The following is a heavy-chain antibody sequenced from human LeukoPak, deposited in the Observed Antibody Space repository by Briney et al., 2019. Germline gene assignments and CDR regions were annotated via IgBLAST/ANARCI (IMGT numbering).Heavy chain of an antibody. CDR2: IGTSGANT. CDR1: EFVVTGQG. Sequence: GGTLTLPCVISEFVVTGQGVGWGRRAPVKGMEWVSSIGTSGANTYYTTSVEGRFTISRDISKNTLYLRMNSLRADDAALYYCAKCPLANCGGGFDFWGRGTLVTVSS. J-gene: IGHJ4*02. CDR3: AKCPLANCGGGFDF. D-gene: IGHD1-1*01. V-gene: IGHV3-23*01.